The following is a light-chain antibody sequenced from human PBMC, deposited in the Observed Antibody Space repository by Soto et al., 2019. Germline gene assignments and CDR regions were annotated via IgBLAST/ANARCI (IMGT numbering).Light chain of an antibody. CDR1: SSNIGINY. Sequence: QSVLTQPPSASGTPGQRVTISCSGSSSNIGINYVYWYQQLPGTAPKLRIYSNNQRPSGVPDRFSGSKSGTSASLAISGLRSEDEADYYCAAWDDSLSGVVFGGGTQLTVL. CDR3: AAWDDSLSGVV. J-gene: IGLJ2*01. V-gene: IGLV1-47*02. CDR2: SNN.